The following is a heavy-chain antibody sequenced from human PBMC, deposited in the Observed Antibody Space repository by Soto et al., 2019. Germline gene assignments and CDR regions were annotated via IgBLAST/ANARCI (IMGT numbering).Heavy chain of an antibody. CDR2: IWYDGSNK. D-gene: IGHD3-16*01. CDR1: GFTFSSYG. J-gene: IGHJ6*02. CDR3: ARDRRKTGGIGTTGGMDV. V-gene: IGHV3-33*01. Sequence: QVQLVESGGGVVQPGRSLRLSCAASGFTFSSYGMHWVRQAPGKGLEWVAVIWYDGSNKYYADSVKGRFTISRDNSKNTLYLQRNSLRAEDTAVYYCARDRRKTGGIGTTGGMDVWGQGTTVTVSS.